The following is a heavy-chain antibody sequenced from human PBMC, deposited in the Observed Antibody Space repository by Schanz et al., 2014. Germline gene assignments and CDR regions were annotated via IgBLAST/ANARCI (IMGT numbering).Heavy chain of an antibody. CDR2: IGVDGTTT. CDR3: ARDHTTESYYSAGPPIDY. Sequence: EVQLVESGGGLVQPGKSLRLSCAASGFTFDKYAMHWVRQAPGKGLEWVSVIGVDGTTTYYADSVKGRFTISRDSSKNTLYLQMNSLRAEDTAVYYCARDHTTESYYSAGPPIDYWGQGTLLTVSS. CDR1: GFTFDKYA. D-gene: IGHD1-26*01. J-gene: IGHJ4*02. V-gene: IGHV3-23*04.